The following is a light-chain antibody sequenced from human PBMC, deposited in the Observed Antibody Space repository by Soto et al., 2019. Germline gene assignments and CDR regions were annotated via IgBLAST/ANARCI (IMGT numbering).Light chain of an antibody. CDR3: QHSYGTLLT. J-gene: IGKJ4*01. Sequence: DIQMTQSPSSLSASVEDRVTITCRASQTINNYLNWYQQRPGKAPKLLIYGASTLQSGVPSRFSGSGSGTDFTLTISSLQPEGFATYYCQHSYGTLLTFGGGTKLEMK. V-gene: IGKV1-39*01. CDR2: GAS. CDR1: QTINNY.